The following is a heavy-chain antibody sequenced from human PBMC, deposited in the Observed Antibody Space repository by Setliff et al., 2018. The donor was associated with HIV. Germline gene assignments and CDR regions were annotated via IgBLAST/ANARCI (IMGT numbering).Heavy chain of an antibody. Sequence: SVKVSCKASGGTFGNYAISWVRQAPGQGLEWMGGIIPILGSADYAQKFQGRVTITTDEFTSTAYMELSSLRSEDTAVYYCVTQRGSGSDPFDIWGPGTMVTVSS. D-gene: IGHD6-25*01. CDR3: VTQRGSGSDPFDI. CDR2: IIPILGSA. V-gene: IGHV1-69*05. J-gene: IGHJ3*02. CDR1: GGTFGNYA.